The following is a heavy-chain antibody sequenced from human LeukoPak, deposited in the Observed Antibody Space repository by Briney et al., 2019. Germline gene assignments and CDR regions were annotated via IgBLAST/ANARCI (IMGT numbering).Heavy chain of an antibody. V-gene: IGHV1-2*02. D-gene: IGHD3-22*01. CDR3: ARNPYDAISGYYGTDAFDI. CDR1: GYTFTGYY. J-gene: IGHJ3*02. Sequence: ASVKVSYKPSGYTFTGYYMHWVRQAPGQGLEWVGWINPNGGATNYAQKLQGRVTMTRDTSISTAYMGLSRLKSDDTAVYYCARNPYDAISGYYGTDAFDIWGQGTMVTVSS. CDR2: INPNGGAT.